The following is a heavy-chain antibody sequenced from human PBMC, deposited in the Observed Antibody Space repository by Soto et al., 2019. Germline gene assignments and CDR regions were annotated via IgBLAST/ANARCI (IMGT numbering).Heavy chain of an antibody. Sequence: QVQLEQSGVEVKNPGASVKVTCKASGHTLWHYGISWVRQAPGQALEWLGWISPYNDITNYAQKFRRRVTMPTDTPTITAYMALRNVRSDDTPLYYCERLRSSGYHTHYYSGMDVWGQGTTVTFPS. CDR3: ERLRSSGYHTHYYSGMDV. CDR2: ISPYNDIT. CDR1: GHTLWHYG. D-gene: IGHD3-22*01. J-gene: IGHJ6*02. V-gene: IGHV1-18*01.